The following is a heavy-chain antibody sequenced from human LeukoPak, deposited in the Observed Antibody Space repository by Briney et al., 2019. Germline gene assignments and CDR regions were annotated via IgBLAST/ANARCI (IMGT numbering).Heavy chain of an antibody. Sequence: PGGSLRLSCVASGLTFSNYWMSWVRQAPGKGLEWVANIKQDGSEKYYVDSVEGRFTISRDNAKNSLYLQMNSLRPEDTAVYYCVRDTPDSSFDYWGQGTLVTVSS. D-gene: IGHD2-15*01. J-gene: IGHJ4*02. CDR1: GLTFSNYW. CDR3: VRDTPDSSFDY. V-gene: IGHV3-7*01. CDR2: IKQDGSEK.